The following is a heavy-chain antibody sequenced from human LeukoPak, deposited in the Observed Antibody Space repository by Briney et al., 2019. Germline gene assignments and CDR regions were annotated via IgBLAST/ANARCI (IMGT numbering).Heavy chain of an antibody. D-gene: IGHD3-10*01. CDR3: AGFSITMVRGAIDAFDI. CDR1: GYTLTELS. Sequence: ASVKVSCKVSGYTLTELSMHWVRQAPGKGLEWMGGFDPEDGETIYAQKFQGRVTMTEDTSTDTAYMELSSLGSEDTAVYYCAGFSITMVRGAIDAFDIWGQGTMVTVSS. CDR2: FDPEDGET. J-gene: IGHJ3*02. V-gene: IGHV1-24*01.